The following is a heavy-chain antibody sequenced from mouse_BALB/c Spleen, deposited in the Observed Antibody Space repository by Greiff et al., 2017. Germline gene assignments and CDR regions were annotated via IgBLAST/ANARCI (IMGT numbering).Heavy chain of an antibody. V-gene: IGHV5-6-5*01. CDR2: ISSGGST. CDR1: GFTFSSYA. CDR3: ARLDDYDWFAY. D-gene: IGHD2-4*01. Sequence: DVMLVESGGGLVKPGGSLKLSCAASGFTFSSYAMSWVRQTPEKRLEWVASISSGGSTYYPDSVKGRFTISRDNARNILYLQMSSLRSEDTAMYYCARLDDYDWFAYWGQGTLVTVSA. J-gene: IGHJ3*01.